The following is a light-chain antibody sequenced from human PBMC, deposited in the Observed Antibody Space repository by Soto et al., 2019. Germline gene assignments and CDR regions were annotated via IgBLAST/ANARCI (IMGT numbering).Light chain of an antibody. CDR2: AAS. Sequence: DIQMTQSPSSLSASVADRVTITCRASQGISNYLAWYQQKPGKVPKLLIYAASTLQSGVPPRFSGSGSGTDFTLTISSLQPEDVATYYCQKYNSAPWTFGQGTKVEIK. J-gene: IGKJ1*01. V-gene: IGKV1-27*01. CDR3: QKYNSAPWT. CDR1: QGISNY.